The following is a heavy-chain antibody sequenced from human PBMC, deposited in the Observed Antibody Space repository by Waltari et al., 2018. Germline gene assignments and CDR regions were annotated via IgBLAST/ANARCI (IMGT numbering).Heavy chain of an antibody. D-gene: IGHD2-21*01. Sequence: QLQMQESGPGLVRPPETLSLTCAVSGGSITTITYFWGWIRPPPGKGLEWIASFSYNGNTYYNPSLKSRVTISGDTSKNQFSLLLSSVTAADTAVYYCARGLGAIYWGHGTLVTVSS. CDR3: ARGLGAIY. V-gene: IGHV4-39*07. CDR2: FSYNGNT. J-gene: IGHJ4*01. CDR1: GGSITTITYF.